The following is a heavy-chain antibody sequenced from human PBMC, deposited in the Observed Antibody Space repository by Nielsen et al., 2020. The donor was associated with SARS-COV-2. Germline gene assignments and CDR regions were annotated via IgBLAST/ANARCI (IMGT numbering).Heavy chain of an antibody. Sequence: GGSLRLSCAPSGFTFIHYGMHWVRQAPGKGLEWVAFIHYDGSKKYYADSVKGRFTISRDNSKNTLYLQMNSLSAEDTAVYYCAKVPSRGYSGYAFDYWGQGTLVTVSS. J-gene: IGHJ4*02. V-gene: IGHV3-30*02. CDR1: GFTFIHYG. CDR3: AKVPSRGYSGYAFDY. D-gene: IGHD5-12*01. CDR2: IHYDGSKK.